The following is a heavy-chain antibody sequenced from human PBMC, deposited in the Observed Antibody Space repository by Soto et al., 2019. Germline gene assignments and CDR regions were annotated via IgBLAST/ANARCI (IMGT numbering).Heavy chain of an antibody. Sequence: SETLSLTCTVSGGSISSSSYYWGWIRQPPGKGLEWIGSIYYSGSTYYNPSLKSRVTISVDTSKNQFSLKLSSVTAADTAVYYCALRSSYDYYYYYMDVWGKGTTVTVSS. CDR2: IYYSGST. V-gene: IGHV4-39*01. CDR1: GGSISSSSYY. J-gene: IGHJ6*03. CDR3: ALRSSYDYYYYYMDV. D-gene: IGHD6-6*01.